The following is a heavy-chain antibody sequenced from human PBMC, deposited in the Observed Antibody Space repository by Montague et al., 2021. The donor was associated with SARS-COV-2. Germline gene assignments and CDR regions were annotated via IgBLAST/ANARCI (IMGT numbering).Heavy chain of an antibody. J-gene: IGHJ4*02. Sequence: SLRLSCAASGFTFSSYAMSWVRQAPGKGLEWVSVIYSGGSSTYYXDSXKGRFTISRDNSKNTLYLQMNSLRAEDTAVYYCAKGGYSPLTIFGVVRSHYYFDYWGQGTLVTVSS. CDR1: GFTFSSYA. D-gene: IGHD3-3*01. CDR3: AKGGYSPLTIFGVVRSHYYFDY. CDR2: IYSGGSST. V-gene: IGHV3-23*03.